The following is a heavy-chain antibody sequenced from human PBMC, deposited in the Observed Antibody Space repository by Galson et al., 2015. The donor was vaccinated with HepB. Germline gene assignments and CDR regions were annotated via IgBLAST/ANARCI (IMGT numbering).Heavy chain of an antibody. J-gene: IGHJ4*02. CDR3: ARRSTDYDFWSALGY. D-gene: IGHD3-3*01. CDR1: GGSFSGYY. CDR2: INHSGST. Sequence: LSLTCAVYGGSFSGYYWSWIRQPPGKGLEWIGEINHSGSTKYNPSLESRVTISIDTSRNQFSLKLTSVTAADTAVYYCARRSTDYDFWSALGYWGQGTLVTVSS. V-gene: IGHV4-34*01.